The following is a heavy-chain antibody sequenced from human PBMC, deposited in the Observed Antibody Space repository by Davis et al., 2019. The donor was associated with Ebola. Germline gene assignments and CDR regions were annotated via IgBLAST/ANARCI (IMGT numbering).Heavy chain of an antibody. CDR1: GGTFSSYA. D-gene: IGHD1-26*01. CDR3: ARRVGARSGFDY. J-gene: IGHJ4*02. Sequence: SVKVSCKASGGTFSSYAISWVRQAPGQGLEWMGGIIPIFGTANYAQKFQGRVTITADKSTSTAYMELSGLRSEDTAVYYCARRVGARSGFDYWGRGTLVTVSS. CDR2: IIPIFGTA. V-gene: IGHV1-69*06.